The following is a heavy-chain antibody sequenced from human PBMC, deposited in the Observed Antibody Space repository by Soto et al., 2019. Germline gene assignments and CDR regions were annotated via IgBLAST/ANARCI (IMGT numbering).Heavy chain of an antibody. J-gene: IGHJ4*02. CDR2: IYYSGST. D-gene: IGHD6-19*01. V-gene: IGHV4-39*02. CDR3: ARDLVGSGWYGDFR. Sequence: PSETLSLTCTVSGGSISSSSYYWGWIRQPPGKGLEWIGSIYYSGSTYYNPSLKSRVTISVDTSKNQFSLKLSSVTAADTAVYYCARDLVGSGWYGDFRWGQGTLVTVSS. CDR1: GGSISSSSYY.